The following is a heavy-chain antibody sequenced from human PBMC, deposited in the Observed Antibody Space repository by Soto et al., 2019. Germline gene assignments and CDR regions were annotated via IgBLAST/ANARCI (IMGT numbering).Heavy chain of an antibody. CDR2: INHSGST. CDR1: GGSFSGYY. J-gene: IGHJ4*02. CDR3: ARRRASDYGGNHHPYYFDR. D-gene: IGHD4-17*01. Sequence: SETLSLTCAVYGGSFSGYYWSWIRQPPGKGLEWIGEINHSGSTNYNPSLKSRVTISVDTSKNQFSLKLTSVTTADTAVYYCARRRASDYGGNHHPYYFDRWGQGALVTASS. V-gene: IGHV4-34*01.